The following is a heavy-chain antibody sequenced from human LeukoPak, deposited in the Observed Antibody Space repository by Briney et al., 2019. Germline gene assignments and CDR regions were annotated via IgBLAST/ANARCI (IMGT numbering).Heavy chain of an antibody. CDR2: INPNSGGT. J-gene: IGHJ4*02. V-gene: IGHV1-2*02. Sequence: ASVKVSCKASGYTFTGYYMHWVRQAPGQGLEWMGWINPNSGGTNYAQKFQGRVTMTRDTSISTAYMELSRLRSDDTAVYYCARDFGFVVGSSTSAGGWSQGTLVTVSS. CDR3: ARDFGFVVGSSTSAGG. CDR1: GYTFTGYY. D-gene: IGHD2-2*01.